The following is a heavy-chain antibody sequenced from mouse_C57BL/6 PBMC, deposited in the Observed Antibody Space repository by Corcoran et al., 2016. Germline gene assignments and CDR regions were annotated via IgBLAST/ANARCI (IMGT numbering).Heavy chain of an antibody. V-gene: IGHV9-3*01. CDR2: INPYSGVP. CDR3: AEGSSGYFDY. Sequence: QIQLVQSGPELKKPGETVKISCKASGYTFTTYGMSWVKQAPGKGLKWMGWINPYSGVPTYADDFKGRFAFSLETSASTAYLQINNLKNEDTATYFCAEGSSGYFDYWGQGTTLTVSS. D-gene: IGHD3-2*02. J-gene: IGHJ2*01. CDR1: GYTFTTYG.